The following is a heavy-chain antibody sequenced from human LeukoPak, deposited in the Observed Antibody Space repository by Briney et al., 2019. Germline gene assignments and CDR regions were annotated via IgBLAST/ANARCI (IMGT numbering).Heavy chain of an antibody. CDR2: FFGRGRGT. D-gene: IGHD5-24*01. CDR3: ASRPPPTDSYTPWDL. CDR1: GFGLGGLY. J-gene: IGHJ5*02. Sequence: GGSQSLFCAPSGFGLGGLYMRWVRQSRGGGREGVSCFFGRGRGTDYADSGKVRHTLSRNTSKNTLYLQMNSLRVEDTAVYFCASRPPPTDSYTPWDLWGQGTLVTVSS. V-gene: IGHV3-23*01.